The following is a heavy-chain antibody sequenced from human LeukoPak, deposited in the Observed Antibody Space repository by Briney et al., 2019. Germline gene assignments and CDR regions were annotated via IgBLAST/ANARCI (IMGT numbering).Heavy chain of an antibody. CDR3: AREYVVVTAHYFDY. V-gene: IGHV1-3*01. CDR1: GYAFTNYA. Sequence: ASVKVSCKASGYAFTNYAIQWVRQAPGQRLEWMGWINAGNGNTKYSQKFQGRVTITRDTSASTAYMELSSLRSEDTAVYYCAREYVVVTAHYFDYWGQGTLVTVSS. J-gene: IGHJ4*02. CDR2: INAGNGNT. D-gene: IGHD2-21*02.